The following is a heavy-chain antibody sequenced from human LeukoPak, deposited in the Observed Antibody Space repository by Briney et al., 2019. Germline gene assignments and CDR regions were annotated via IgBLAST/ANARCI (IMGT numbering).Heavy chain of an antibody. CDR3: ARVLKYYDFWSGYYRGGIAAFDI. CDR1: GFTFSSYG. Sequence: GGSLRLSCAASGFTFSSYGMHWVRQAPGKGLEWVAFIRYDGSTKYYADSVKGRFTISRDNAKNSLYLQMNSLRAEDTAVYYCARVLKYYDFWSGYYRGGIAAFDIWGQGTMVTVSS. D-gene: IGHD3-3*01. J-gene: IGHJ3*02. CDR2: IRYDGSTK. V-gene: IGHV3-30*02.